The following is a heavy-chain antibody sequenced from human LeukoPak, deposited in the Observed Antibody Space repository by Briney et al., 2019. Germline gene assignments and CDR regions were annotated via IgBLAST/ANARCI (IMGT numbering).Heavy chain of an antibody. CDR2: ISSSSSTI. Sequence: PGGSLRLSCAASGFTFSSYSMNWVRQAPGKGLERVSYISSSSSTIYYADSVKGRFTISRDNAKNSLYLQIKSLGAEDTTVYYCARDMGYSGSWPGYFDYWGQGVLVTVSS. D-gene: IGHD1-26*01. J-gene: IGHJ4*02. CDR3: ARDMGYSGSWPGYFDY. CDR1: GFTFSSYS. V-gene: IGHV3-48*04.